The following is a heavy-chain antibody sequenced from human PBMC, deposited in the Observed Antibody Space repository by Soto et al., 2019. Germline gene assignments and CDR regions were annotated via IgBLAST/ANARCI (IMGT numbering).Heavy chain of an antibody. Sequence: GASVKVSCKASGYTFTSYYMHWVRQAPGQGLEWMGIINPSGGSTSYAQKFQGRVTMTRDTSTSTVHMELSSLRSEDTAVYYCARVPGYYDSSGYYYYYYGMDVWGQGTTVTVSS. CDR2: INPSGGST. D-gene: IGHD3-22*01. CDR3: ARVPGYYDSSGYYYYYYGMDV. V-gene: IGHV1-46*01. CDR1: GYTFTSYY. J-gene: IGHJ6*02.